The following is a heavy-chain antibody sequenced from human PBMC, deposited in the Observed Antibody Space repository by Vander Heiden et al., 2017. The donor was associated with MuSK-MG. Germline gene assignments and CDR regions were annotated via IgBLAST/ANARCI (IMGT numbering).Heavy chain of an antibody. CDR3: ARDPLPTMVRGRNWFDP. CDR2: INTNTGNP. Sequence: QVQLVQSGSELKKPGASVKVSCKASGYSFSNYGMNWVRPAPGQGLEWMGWINTNTGNPTYAQGFTGRFVFSLDTSVSTAYLQISSLKAEDTAVYYCARDPLPTMVRGRNWFDPWGQGTLVTVSS. D-gene: IGHD3-10*01. V-gene: IGHV7-4-1*02. CDR1: GYSFSNYG. J-gene: IGHJ5*01.